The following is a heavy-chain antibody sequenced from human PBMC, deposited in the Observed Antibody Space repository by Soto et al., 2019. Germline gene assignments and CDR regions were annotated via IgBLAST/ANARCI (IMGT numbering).Heavy chain of an antibody. CDR2: INAVNGNT. D-gene: IGHD4-17*01. Sequence: QVQLVQSGAEVKKPGASVKVSCKASGYTFTSYAMHWVRQAPGQRLEWMGWINAVNGNTRYSQKFQGRVTITRDTSASTAYMELSSMRSEDMAVYYCATEVYGGWREGSAFDIWGQGTMVTVSS. J-gene: IGHJ3*02. V-gene: IGHV1-3*01. CDR3: ATEVYGGWREGSAFDI. CDR1: GYTFTSYA.